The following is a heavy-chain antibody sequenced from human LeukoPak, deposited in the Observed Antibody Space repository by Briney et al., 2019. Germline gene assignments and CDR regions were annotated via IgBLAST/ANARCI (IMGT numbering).Heavy chain of an antibody. J-gene: IGHJ5*02. CDR2: ISGSGGST. CDR1: GFTFSSYA. D-gene: IGHD6-13*01. CDR3: AKDLRIRSSSSPNWFDP. V-gene: IGHV3-23*01. Sequence: GGSLRLSCAASGFTFSSYAMSWVRQAPGKGLEWVSAISGSGGSTYYADSVKGRFTISRDNSKNTLYLQMNSLRAEDTAVYYCAKDLRIRSSSSPNWFDPWGQGTLVTVSS.